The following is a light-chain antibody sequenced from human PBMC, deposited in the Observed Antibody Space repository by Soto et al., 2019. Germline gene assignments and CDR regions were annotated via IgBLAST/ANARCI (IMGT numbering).Light chain of an antibody. CDR3: QAWGTGIQV. Sequence: QLVLTQSPSASASLGASVKLTCTLSSGHSSYAIAWHQQQPEKGPRYLMNLNRDGSHSKGDGIPDRFSGSSSGAERYLTISSLQSEDEADYYCQAWGTGIQVFGGGTKVTVL. CDR1: SGHSSYA. CDR2: LNRDGSH. V-gene: IGLV4-69*01. J-gene: IGLJ3*02.